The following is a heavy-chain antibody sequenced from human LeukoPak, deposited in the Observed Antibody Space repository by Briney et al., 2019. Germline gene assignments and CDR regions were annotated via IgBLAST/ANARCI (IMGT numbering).Heavy chain of an antibody. CDR2: ISSSGSTI. CDR1: GLTFSSYE. CDR3: ARDEQQWLVGYFDY. D-gene: IGHD6-19*01. J-gene: IGHJ4*02. Sequence: PGGSLRLSCAASGLTFSSYEMNWVRQAPGKGLEWVSYISSSGSTIYYADSVKGRFTISRDNAKNSLYLQMNSLRAEDTAVYYCARDEQQWLVGYFDYWGQGTLVTVSS. V-gene: IGHV3-48*03.